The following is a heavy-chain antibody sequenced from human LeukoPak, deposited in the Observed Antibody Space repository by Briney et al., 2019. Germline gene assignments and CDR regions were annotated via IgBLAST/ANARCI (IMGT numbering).Heavy chain of an antibody. Sequence: GASVKVSCKASGYTFTGHYMHWVRQAPGQGLEWMGWINPNSGGTNYAQKFQGRVTMTRDTSISTAYMELSRLRSDDTAVYYCARDRVVVPAAFDYWGQGTLVTVSS. CDR1: GYTFTGHY. CDR2: INPNSGGT. V-gene: IGHV1-2*02. D-gene: IGHD2-2*01. CDR3: ARDRVVVPAAFDY. J-gene: IGHJ4*02.